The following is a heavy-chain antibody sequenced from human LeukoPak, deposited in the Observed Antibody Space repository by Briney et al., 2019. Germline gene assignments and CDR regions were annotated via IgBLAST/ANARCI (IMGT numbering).Heavy chain of an antibody. CDR3: ARNWNDVRYYYGMDV. J-gene: IGHJ6*02. Sequence: GGSLRLSCAASGFTFSSYWMSWVRQPPGKGLEWVANIKQDGSEKYYVDSVKGRFTISRDNAKNSLYLQMNSLRAEDTAVYYCARNWNDVRYYYGMDVWGQGTTVTVSS. V-gene: IGHV3-7*01. CDR1: GFTFSSYW. D-gene: IGHD1-1*01. CDR2: IKQDGSEK.